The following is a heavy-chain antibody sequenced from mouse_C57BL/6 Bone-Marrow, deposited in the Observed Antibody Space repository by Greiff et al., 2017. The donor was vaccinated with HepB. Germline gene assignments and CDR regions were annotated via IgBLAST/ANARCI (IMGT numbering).Heavy chain of an antibody. D-gene: IGHD2-4*01. CDR3: ARTGFVDYDWGES. CDR1: GYTFTSYW. Sequence: QVQLQQPGAELVKPGASVKMSCKASGYTFTSYWITWVKQRPGQGLEWIGDIYPGSGSTNYNEKFKSKATLSVDTSSSTAYMQLSSLTSEDSAVYYCARTGFVDYDWGESWGQGTTLTVSS. CDR2: IYPGSGST. V-gene: IGHV1-55*01. J-gene: IGHJ2*01.